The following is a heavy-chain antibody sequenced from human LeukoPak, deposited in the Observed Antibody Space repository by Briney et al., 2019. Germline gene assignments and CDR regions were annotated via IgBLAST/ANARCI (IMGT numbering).Heavy chain of an antibody. CDR3: ANGGTYSSGP. V-gene: IGHV3-7*01. J-gene: IGHJ5*02. Sequence: GGSLRLSCAASGFTFSNSWMSWVRQAPGKGLEWVATIKPDGSAQYYVDSVKGRFTISRDNAKNSLLLQINSLRAEDTAVYYCANGGTYSSGPWGQGTLVTVSS. D-gene: IGHD3-22*01. CDR1: GFTFSNSW. CDR2: IKPDGSAQ.